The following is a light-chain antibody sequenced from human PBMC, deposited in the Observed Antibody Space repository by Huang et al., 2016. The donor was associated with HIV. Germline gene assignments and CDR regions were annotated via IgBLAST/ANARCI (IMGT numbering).Light chain of an antibody. V-gene: IGKV3-20*01. CDR3: QQYGSSPIT. CDR2: GAY. Sequence: EIVLTQSPGTLYLSPGERATLSCRASQSVSSSFLAWYQQKRGQAPSLLIHGAYDRATGVPDSFSGRGSGTDFSLTIGRLEPEDFAVYYCQQYGSSPITFAQGPRLEMK. J-gene: IGKJ5*01. CDR1: QSVSSSF.